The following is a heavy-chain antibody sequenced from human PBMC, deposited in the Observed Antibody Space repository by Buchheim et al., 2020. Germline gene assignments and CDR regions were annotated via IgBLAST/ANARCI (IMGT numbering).Heavy chain of an antibody. D-gene: IGHD5/OR15-5a*01. CDR3: ATSESVLGQLYFQQ. Sequence: QVQLEQSGAEVKEPGSSVKVSCKASGGTFSDFGIYWVRQARGQGLEWMGGTIPVFHRPTSAQKFQGRVTFSTAEHTKTGFMELSSLRSDDTAVYFCATSESVLGQLYFQQWGQGTL. CDR2: TIPVFHRP. CDR1: GGTFSDFG. J-gene: IGHJ1*01. V-gene: IGHV1-69*05.